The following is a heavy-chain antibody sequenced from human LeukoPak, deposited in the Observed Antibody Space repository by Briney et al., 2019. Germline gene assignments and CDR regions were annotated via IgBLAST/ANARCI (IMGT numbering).Heavy chain of an antibody. D-gene: IGHD2-2*01. Sequence: SVKVSCKASGGTFSSYAISWVRQAPGQGLEWMGGIIPIFGTANYAQKFQGRVTITADESTSTAYMELSSLRSEDTAVYYCAAYCSNTSCQLSFDYWGQGTLVTVSS. J-gene: IGHJ4*02. CDR3: AAYCSNTSCQLSFDY. CDR2: IIPIFGTA. V-gene: IGHV1-69*13. CDR1: GGTFSSYA.